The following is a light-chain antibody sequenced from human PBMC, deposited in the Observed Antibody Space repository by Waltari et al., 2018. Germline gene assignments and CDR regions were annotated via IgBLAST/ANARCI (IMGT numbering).Light chain of an antibody. CDR3: QQTHGRLWT. CDR1: QNITRY. CDR2: AGS. V-gene: IGKV1-39*01. J-gene: IGKJ1*01. Sequence: DIHMTQSPSSLSASVGDKVSITCRASQNITRYLCWYHQRPGKAPKLLIYAGSTLQSWVPSRFSGSGSGTDFTLTISFLEPEDFATYYCQQTHGRLWTFGQGTRVEI.